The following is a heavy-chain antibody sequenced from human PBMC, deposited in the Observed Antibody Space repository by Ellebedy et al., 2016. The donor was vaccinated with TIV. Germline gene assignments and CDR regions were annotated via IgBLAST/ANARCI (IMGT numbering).Heavy chain of an antibody. CDR3: ARAGREDGYRHYGMDV. CDR1: GYTFTSYY. D-gene: IGHD5-24*01. J-gene: IGHJ6*02. V-gene: IGHV1-46*01. Sequence: ASVKVSCKASGYTFTSYYMHWVRQAPGQGLEWMGIINPSGGSTSYAQKFQGRVTMTRDTSTSTVYMELSSLRSEDTAVYYCARAGREDGYRHYGMDVWGQGTTVTVSS. CDR2: INPSGGST.